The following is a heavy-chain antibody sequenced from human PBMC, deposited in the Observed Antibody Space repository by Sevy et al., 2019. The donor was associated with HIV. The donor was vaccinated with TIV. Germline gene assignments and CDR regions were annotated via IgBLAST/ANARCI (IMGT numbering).Heavy chain of an antibody. Sequence: GGSLRLSCVVSGFDIRSNYMSWVRQAPGKGLEWVSHIYAGGTAYYADSVKGRFTFSRDDSKNTVSLQMRSLRVEDSAVYYCASEYCSRSSCFFDYRGQGIQVTVSS. CDR3: ASEYCSRSSCFFDY. J-gene: IGHJ4*02. CDR1: GFDIRSNY. CDR2: IYAGGTA. D-gene: IGHD2-15*01. V-gene: IGHV3-53*01.